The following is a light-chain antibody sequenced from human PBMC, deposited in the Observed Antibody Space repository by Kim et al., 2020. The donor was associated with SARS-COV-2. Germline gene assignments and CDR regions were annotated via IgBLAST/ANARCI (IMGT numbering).Light chain of an antibody. Sequence: GQSVTISCTGTSSDVGAYNHVSWYQQHPGKAPKLMIYEVSKRPSGVSNRFSGSKSGNTASLTVSGLQAEDEADYYCSSYAGSNNLVFGGGTKLTVL. V-gene: IGLV2-8*01. J-gene: IGLJ2*01. CDR3: SSYAGSNNLV. CDR1: SSDVGAYNH. CDR2: EVS.